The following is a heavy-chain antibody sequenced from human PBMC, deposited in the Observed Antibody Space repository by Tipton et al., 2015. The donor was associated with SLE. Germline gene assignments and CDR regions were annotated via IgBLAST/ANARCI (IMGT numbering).Heavy chain of an antibody. J-gene: IGHJ4*01. CDR3: ASQTGNRALGVFFDY. CDR1: GYSISGGYY. Sequence: GLVKPSETLSVNCVVSGYSISGGYYWSLIRQPPGKGLEWIGYVFYRGNTRYSPSLNSRVTIAIDTSRRQFTLNLKSVTAADTAVYYCASQTGNRALGVFFDYWGQGTLVTVPS. D-gene: IGHD7-27*01. CDR2: VFYRGNT. V-gene: IGHV4-61*08.